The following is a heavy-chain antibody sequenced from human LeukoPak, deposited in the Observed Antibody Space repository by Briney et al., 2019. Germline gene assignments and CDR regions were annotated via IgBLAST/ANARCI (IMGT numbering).Heavy chain of an antibody. V-gene: IGHV4-34*01. CDR2: INHSGST. CDR1: GGSFSGYY. J-gene: IGHJ4*02. D-gene: IGHD2-15*01. CDR3: ARGQVLCSGGSCYFGY. Sequence: SETLSLTCTVSGGSFSGYYWSWIRQPPGKGLEWIGEINHSGSTNYNPSLKSRVTISVDTSKNQFSLKLSSVTAADTAVYYCARGQVLCSGGSCYFGYWGQGTLVTVSS.